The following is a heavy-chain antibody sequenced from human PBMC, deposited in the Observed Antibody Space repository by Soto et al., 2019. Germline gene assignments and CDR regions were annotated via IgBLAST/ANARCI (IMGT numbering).Heavy chain of an antibody. V-gene: IGHV3-7*03. CDR3: ARDVGPITIFGEALSGYFDF. J-gene: IGHJ4*02. D-gene: IGHD3-3*01. CDR1: GFSFGTYW. CDR2: IKQDGSER. Sequence: GGSLRLSCAVSGFSFGTYWMSWVRQAPGKGLEWLASIKQDGSERYYLDSVKGRFTISRDNAKDSLSLQMNSLRGEDTAFYYCARDVGPITIFGEALSGYFDFWGQGTLVPVSS.